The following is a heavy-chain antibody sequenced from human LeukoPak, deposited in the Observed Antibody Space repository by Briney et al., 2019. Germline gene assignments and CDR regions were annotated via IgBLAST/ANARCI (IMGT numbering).Heavy chain of an antibody. V-gene: IGHV3-30-3*01. CDR2: ISYDGSNK. D-gene: IGHD1-26*01. J-gene: IGHJ3*02. CDR1: GFTFSTYP. CDR3: AKDHSGSHRLGAFDI. Sequence: PGGSLRLPCAASGFTFSTYPMHWVRQAPGKGLEWVAVISYDGSNKYYADSVKGRFTISRDNSKNTLYLQMNSLRAEDTAVYYCAKDHSGSHRLGAFDIWGQGTMVTVSS.